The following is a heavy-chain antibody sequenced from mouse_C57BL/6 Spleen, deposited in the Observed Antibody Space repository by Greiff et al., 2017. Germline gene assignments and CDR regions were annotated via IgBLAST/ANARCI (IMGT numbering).Heavy chain of an antibody. D-gene: IGHD1-1*01. CDR3: ASYYGSSHLAY. V-gene: IGHV14-2*01. CDR1: GFNIKDYY. CDR2: IDPEDGET. Sequence: VQLKESGAELVKPGASVKLSCTASGFNIKDYYMHWVKQRTEQGLEWIGRIDPEDGETKYAPKFQGKATITAATSSNTAYLQLSSLTSEDTAVYYCASYYGSSHLAYWGQGTLVTVSA. J-gene: IGHJ3*01.